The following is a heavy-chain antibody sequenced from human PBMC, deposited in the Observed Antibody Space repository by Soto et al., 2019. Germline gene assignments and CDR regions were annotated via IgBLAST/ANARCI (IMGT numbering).Heavy chain of an antibody. V-gene: IGHV3-23*01. J-gene: IGHJ4*02. CDR3: AKGSIVVVPAASLYFDY. D-gene: IGHD2-2*01. Sequence: EVQLLESGGGLVQPGGSLRLSCAASGFTFSSYAMSWVRQAPGKGLEWVSAISGSGGSTYYADSVKGRFTISRDNSKNTLYLQMNSLRAEDTAVYYCAKGSIVVVPAASLYFDYWGQGTLVTVSS. CDR2: ISGSGGST. CDR1: GFTFSSYA.